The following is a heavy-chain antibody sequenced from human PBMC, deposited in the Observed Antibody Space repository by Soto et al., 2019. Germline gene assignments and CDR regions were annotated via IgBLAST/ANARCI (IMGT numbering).Heavy chain of an antibody. CDR3: AREGRLGTAKHHDGLNV. CDR1: GYPFNTIA. CDR2: MSGRSGDP. V-gene: IGHV1-18*01. J-gene: IGHJ6*02. Sequence: QVKLGQSGGEVKQPGASVRVSGQASGYPFNTIAIHWVRQAPGHGLEWLGRMSGRSGDPDCAPTVRDRITMSTDTSYITAYMELRSVRSVDTAAYYCAREGRLGTAKHHDGLNVWCQGTAVTV. D-gene: IGHD2-21*02.